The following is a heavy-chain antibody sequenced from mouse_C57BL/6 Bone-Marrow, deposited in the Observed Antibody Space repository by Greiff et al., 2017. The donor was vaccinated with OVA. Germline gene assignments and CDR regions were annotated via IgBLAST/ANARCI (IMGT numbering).Heavy chain of an antibody. Sequence: EVMLVESGGGLVQPGGSMKLSCVASGFTFSNYWMNWVRQSPEKGLEWVAQIRLKSDNYATHYAESVKGRFTISRDDSKSSVYLQMNNLRAEETGIYYCTENFSFHFDVRGQGTTLTVSS. J-gene: IGHJ2*01. D-gene: IGHD2-12*01. CDR1: GFTFSNYW. CDR3: TENFSFHFDV. CDR2: IRLKSDNYAT. V-gene: IGHV6-3*01.